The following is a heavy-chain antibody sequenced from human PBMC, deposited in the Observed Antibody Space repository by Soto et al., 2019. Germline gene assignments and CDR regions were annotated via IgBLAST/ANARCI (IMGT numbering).Heavy chain of an antibody. CDR2: IIPIFGTA. D-gene: IGHD2-2*01. J-gene: IGHJ6*02. V-gene: IGHV1-69*12. CDR1: GGTFSSYA. CDR3: ARHVPAAGYYSGMDV. Sequence: QVQLVQSGAAVKKPGSSVKVSCKASGGTFSSYAISWVRQAPGQGLEWMGGIIPIFGTANYAQKFQGRVTITADESTSTAYRELSSLRSEDTAVYYCARHVPAAGYYSGMDVWGQGTTVTVSS.